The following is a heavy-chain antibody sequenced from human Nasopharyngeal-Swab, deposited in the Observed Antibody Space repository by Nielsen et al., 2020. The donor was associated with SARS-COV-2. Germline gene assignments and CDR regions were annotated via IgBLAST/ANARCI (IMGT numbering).Heavy chain of an antibody. CDR1: VYTFTSYA. J-gene: IGHJ5*02. Sequence: ASVKVSCKASVYTFTSYAMHWVRQAPGQRLEWMGWINAGNGNTKYSQKFQGRVTITRDTSASTAYMELGTLRSEDTAVYYCARGYCSSTSCYTLVDPWGQGTLVTVSS. D-gene: IGHD2-2*02. CDR3: ARGYCSSTSCYTLVDP. V-gene: IGHV1-3*01. CDR2: INAGNGNT.